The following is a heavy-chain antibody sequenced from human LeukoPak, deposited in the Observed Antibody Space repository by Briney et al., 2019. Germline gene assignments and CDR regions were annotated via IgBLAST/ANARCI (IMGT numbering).Heavy chain of an antibody. CDR2: ISADGGST. D-gene: IGHD6-13*01. V-gene: IGHV3-64D*06. CDR1: GFSFSSYA. CDR3: VKDSSSWYYFDY. Sequence: GGSLRLSCSASGFSFSSYAMHWVRRAPGKGLEYVSAISADGGSTYYADSVKGRFTISRDNSKNTLCLQMSSLRAEDTAVYYCVKDSSSWYYFDYWGQGTLVTVSS. J-gene: IGHJ4*02.